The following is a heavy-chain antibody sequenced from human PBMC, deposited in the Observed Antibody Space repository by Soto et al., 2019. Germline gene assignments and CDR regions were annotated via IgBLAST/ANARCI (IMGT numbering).Heavy chain of an antibody. D-gene: IGHD3-9*01. Sequence: PSETLPLTCTVSGGPISSGDYYCVGGRQPPGKGLEWIGYIYYSGSTYYNPSLKSRVTISVDTSKNQFSLKLSSVTAADTAVYYCASVSYFNAFDYWGQGTLVTVSS. V-gene: IGHV4-30-4*01. J-gene: IGHJ4*02. CDR1: GGPISSGDYY. CDR2: IYYSGST. CDR3: ASVSYFNAFDY.